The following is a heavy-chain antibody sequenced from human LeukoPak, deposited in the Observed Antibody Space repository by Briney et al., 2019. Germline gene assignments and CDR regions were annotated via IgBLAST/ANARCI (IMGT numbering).Heavy chain of an antibody. CDR2: INPSGGST. CDR3: ARVTTVTSMLVGNWFDP. CDR1: GYIFTSYY. D-gene: IGHD4-17*01. J-gene: IGHJ5*02. V-gene: IGHV1-46*01. Sequence: ASVKVSCKASGYIFTSYYMHWVRQAPGQGLEWMGIINPSGGSTSHAQKFQGRVTMTRDTSTSTVYMELSSLRSEDTAVYYCARVTTVTSMLVGNWFDPWGQGTLVTVSS.